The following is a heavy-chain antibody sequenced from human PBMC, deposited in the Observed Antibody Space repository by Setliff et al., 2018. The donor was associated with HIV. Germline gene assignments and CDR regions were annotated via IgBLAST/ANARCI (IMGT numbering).Heavy chain of an antibody. Sequence: PSETLSLTCDVSGLSVSSGYGWGWVRQPPGKGLEWIGSIYHTGITYDNPSLKSRVTISVDTSKNQISLRLSSVTAADTAVYYCARLSGGMVPNYWGQGTLVTVSS. CDR3: ARLSGGMVPNY. CDR1: GLSVSSGYG. CDR2: IYHTGIT. J-gene: IGHJ4*02. V-gene: IGHV4-38-2*01. D-gene: IGHD3-10*01.